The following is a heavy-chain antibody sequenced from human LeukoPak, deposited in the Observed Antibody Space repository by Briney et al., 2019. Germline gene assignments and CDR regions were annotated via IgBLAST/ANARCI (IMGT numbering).Heavy chain of an antibody. D-gene: IGHD3-10*01. CDR2: INPNSGGT. V-gene: IGHV1-2*02. CDR1: GYTFTGYY. J-gene: IGHJ4*02. CDR3: ARAYADEVNTFDY. Sequence: SVKVSCKASGYTFTGYYMHWVRQAPGQGLEWMGWINPNSGGTNYAQKFQGRVTMTRDTSISTAYMELSRLRSEDTAVYYCARAYADEVNTFDYWGQGTLVTVSS.